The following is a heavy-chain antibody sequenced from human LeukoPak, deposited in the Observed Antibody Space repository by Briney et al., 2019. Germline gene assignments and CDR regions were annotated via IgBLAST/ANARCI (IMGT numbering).Heavy chain of an antibody. D-gene: IGHD2-2*01. Sequence: GGSLRLSCEASGFIFSNYVMRWVHQAPGKGLEWVSSISVSGGSTYYADSVKGRFTMSRDNSKNTLYLQMNSLRAEDTAVYYCAKSESTSHTDHWGQGTLVTVSS. CDR3: AKSESTSHTDH. CDR2: ISVSGGST. J-gene: IGHJ4*02. CDR1: GFIFSNYV. V-gene: IGHV3-23*01.